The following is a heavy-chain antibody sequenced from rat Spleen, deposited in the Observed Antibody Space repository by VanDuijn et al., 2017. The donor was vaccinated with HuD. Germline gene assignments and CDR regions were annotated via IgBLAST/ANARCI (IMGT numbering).Heavy chain of an antibody. Sequence: EVQLVESGGDLVQPGRSLKLSCAASGFTFSDYYMAWVRQAPTKGLEWVATITYDGRTTYYRDSVKGRFTISRDNPKSTLYLQMDSLRSEDTATYYCARGGMLRPFFFDYWGQGVMVTVSS. CDR1: GFTFSDYY. CDR2: ITYDGRTT. V-gene: IGHV5-7*01. CDR3: ARGGMLRPFFFDY. J-gene: IGHJ2*01. D-gene: IGHD1-6*01.